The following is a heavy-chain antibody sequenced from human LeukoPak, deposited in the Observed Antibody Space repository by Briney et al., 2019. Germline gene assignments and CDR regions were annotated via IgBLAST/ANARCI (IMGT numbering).Heavy chain of an antibody. J-gene: IGHJ4*02. D-gene: IGHD2-8*01. V-gene: IGHV3-53*01. Sequence: PGGSLRLSCAASGFTVSSNYMSWVRQAPGKGLEWVSVIYSGGSTYYADSVKGRFTISRDNSKNTLYLQMNSLRAEDTAVYYCAGGVRDPPGTIDYWGQGTLVTVSS. CDR3: AGGVRDPPGTIDY. CDR1: GFTVSSNY. CDR2: IYSGGST.